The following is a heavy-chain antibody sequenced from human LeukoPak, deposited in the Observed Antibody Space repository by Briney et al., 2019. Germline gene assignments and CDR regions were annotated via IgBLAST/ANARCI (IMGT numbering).Heavy chain of an antibody. CDR2: INHSGST. V-gene: IGHV4-34*01. CDR3: ARAVRWKGGMVRGAFDY. Sequence: PSETLSLTCAAYGGSFSGYYWSWIRQPPGKGLEWIGEINHSGSTNYNPSLKSRVTISVDTSKNQFSLKLSSVTAADTAVYYCARAVRWKGGMVRGAFDYWGQGTLVTVSS. J-gene: IGHJ4*02. D-gene: IGHD3-10*01. CDR1: GGSFSGYY.